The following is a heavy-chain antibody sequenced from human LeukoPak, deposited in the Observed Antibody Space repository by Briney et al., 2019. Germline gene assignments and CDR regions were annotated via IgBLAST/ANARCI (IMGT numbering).Heavy chain of an antibody. D-gene: IGHD2-2*01. J-gene: IGHJ4*02. V-gene: IGHV4-59*12. Sequence: SETLSLTCTVSGGSISSYYWSWIRQPPGKRLEWIGYIYYSGSTNYNPSLKSRVTISVDTSKNQFSLKLSSVTAADTAVYYCARESEGYQLLWSYFDYWGQGTLVTVSS. CDR2: IYYSGST. CDR3: ARESEGYQLLWSYFDY. CDR1: GGSISSYY.